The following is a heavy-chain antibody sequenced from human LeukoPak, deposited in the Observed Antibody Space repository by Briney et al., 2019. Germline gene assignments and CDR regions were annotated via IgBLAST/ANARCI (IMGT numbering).Heavy chain of an antibody. V-gene: IGHV3-30*04. CDR1: GFTFSSYT. J-gene: IGHJ1*01. Sequence: GGSLRLSCAASGFTFSSYTMHWVRQAPGKGLEWVAFISSDGRYKSHADSVKGRCTISRDNSKNTLYLQMNSLRPEDTAVYYCARARSIVGVSPFQHWGQGTLVTVSS. CDR2: ISSDGRYK. D-gene: IGHD1-26*01. CDR3: ARARSIVGVSPFQH.